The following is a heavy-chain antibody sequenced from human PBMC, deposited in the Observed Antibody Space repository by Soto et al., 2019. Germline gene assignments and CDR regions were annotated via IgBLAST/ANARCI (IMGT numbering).Heavy chain of an antibody. D-gene: IGHD6-19*01. CDR1: GGSISCGGYY. J-gene: IGHJ4*02. CDR2: IHHSGST. V-gene: IGHV4-31*03. Sequence: PSETLSLTCNVSGGSISCGGYYWTWIRQHPGKGLEWIGNIHHSGSTFYNPSLKSRVTILLDKSKNQFSLSLSFVTAADTATYYCARSFGWYAVDSWGQGILVTVSS. CDR3: ARSFGWYAVDS.